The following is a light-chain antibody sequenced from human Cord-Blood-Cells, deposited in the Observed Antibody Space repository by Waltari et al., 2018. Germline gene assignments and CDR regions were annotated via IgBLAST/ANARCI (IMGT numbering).Light chain of an antibody. CDR1: RSDVELSNL. Sequence: QSALPQPASVSGSPGQSITISCPGTRSDVELSNLVSWYQQHPGKAPIPMIYEGSKRHSGVSNRFSGSKSGTTASLTISGLQAEDEADYYCCSYAGSSTWVFGGGTKLTVL. J-gene: IGLJ3*02. CDR3: CSYAGSSTWV. CDR2: EGS. V-gene: IGLV2-23*01.